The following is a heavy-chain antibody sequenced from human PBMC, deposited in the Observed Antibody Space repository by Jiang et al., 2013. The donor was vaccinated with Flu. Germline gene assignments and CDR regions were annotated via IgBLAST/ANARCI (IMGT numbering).Heavy chain of an antibody. V-gene: IGHV4-34*01. CDR2: VNHSGST. CDR3: AIGYCSSTSCQHTY. Sequence: LLKPSETLSLTCAVYGGSFSGYYWSWIRQPPGKGLEWIGEVNHSGSTNYNPSLKSRVTISVDTSKNQFSLKLSSVTAADTAVYYCAIGYCSSTSCQHTYWGQGTLVTVSS. CDR1: GGSFSGYY. D-gene: IGHD2-2*01. J-gene: IGHJ4*02.